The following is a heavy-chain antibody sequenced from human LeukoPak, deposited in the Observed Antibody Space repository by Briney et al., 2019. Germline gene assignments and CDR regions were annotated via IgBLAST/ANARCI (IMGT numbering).Heavy chain of an antibody. D-gene: IGHD3-22*01. CDR1: GGSISIYY. CDR3: ARLSTMIVNAFDI. V-gene: IGHV4-59*08. J-gene: IGHJ3*02. Sequence: PSETLSLTCTVSGGSISIYYWSWIRQPPGKGLEWIGYIYYSGSTNYNPSLKSRVTISVDTSKNQFSLKLSSVTAADTAVYYCARLSTMIVNAFDIWGQGTMVTVSS. CDR2: IYYSGST.